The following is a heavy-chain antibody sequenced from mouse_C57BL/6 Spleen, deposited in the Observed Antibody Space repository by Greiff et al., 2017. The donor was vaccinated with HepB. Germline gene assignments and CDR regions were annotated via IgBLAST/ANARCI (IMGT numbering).Heavy chain of an antibody. CDR3: ARIEGESYYGKKGVLDFDY. CDR1: GFSLSTFGMG. Sequence: QVTLKVSGPGILQPSQTLSLTCSFSGFSLSTFGMGVGWIRQPSGKGLECLAHIWWDDDKYYNPALKSRHTISKDTSKNQVFLKIANVDTADTAIYYCARIEGESYYGKKGVLDFDYWGQGTTLTVSS. CDR2: IWWDDDK. J-gene: IGHJ2*01. D-gene: IGHD2-1*01. V-gene: IGHV8-8*01.